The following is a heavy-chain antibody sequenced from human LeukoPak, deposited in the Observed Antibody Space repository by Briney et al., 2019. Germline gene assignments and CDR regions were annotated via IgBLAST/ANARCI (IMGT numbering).Heavy chain of an antibody. J-gene: IGHJ4*02. CDR2: ISGSGGST. D-gene: IGHD3-10*01. CDR3: AKDPRGAMVRGGYDY. Sequence: GGSLRLSCAASGFTFSSYGMSWVRQAPGKGLEWVSAISGSGGSTYYADSVKGRFTISRDNSKNTLYLQMNSLRAEDTAVYYCAKDPRGAMVRGGYDYWGQGTLVTVSS. CDR1: GFTFSSYG. V-gene: IGHV3-23*01.